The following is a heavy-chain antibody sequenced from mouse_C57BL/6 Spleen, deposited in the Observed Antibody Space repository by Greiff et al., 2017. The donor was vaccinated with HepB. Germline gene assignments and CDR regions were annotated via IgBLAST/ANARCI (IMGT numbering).Heavy chain of an antibody. V-gene: IGHV1-63*01. CDR3: ARYRGSRGYAMDY. CDR1: GYTFTNYW. CDR2: IYPGGGYT. D-gene: IGHD3-2*02. Sequence: VQLQQSGAELVRPGTSVKMSCKASGYTFTNYWIGWAKQRPGHGLEWIGDIYPGGGYTNYNEKFKGKATLTADKSSSTAYMQFSSLTSEDSAIYYCARYRGSRGYAMDYWGQGTSVTVSS. J-gene: IGHJ4*01.